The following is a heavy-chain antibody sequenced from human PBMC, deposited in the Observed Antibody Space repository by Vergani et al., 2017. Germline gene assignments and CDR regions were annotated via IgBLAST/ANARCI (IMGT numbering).Heavy chain of an antibody. CDR1: GFTFSSYG. V-gene: IGHV3-30*02. D-gene: IGHD3-22*01. Sequence: QVQLVESGGGVVQPGGSLRLSCAASGFTFSSYGMHWVRQAPGKGLEWVAFIRYDGSNKYYADSVKGRFTISRDNSKNTLYLQMNSLRAEDTAVYYCAKDDLSYSSGDFDYWGQGTLVTVSS. J-gene: IGHJ4*02. CDR3: AKDDLSYSSGDFDY. CDR2: IRYDGSNK.